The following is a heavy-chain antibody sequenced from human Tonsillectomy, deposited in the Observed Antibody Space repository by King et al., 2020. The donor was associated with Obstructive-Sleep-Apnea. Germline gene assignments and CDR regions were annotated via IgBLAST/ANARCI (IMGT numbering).Heavy chain of an antibody. D-gene: IGHD4-17*01. CDR1: GVPFSSYG. CDR2: ISYDGSNK. J-gene: IGHJ6*02. Sequence: VQLVESGGGVVQPGRSLRLSCAASGVPFSSYGIHWVLQAPGKGLEWVAVISYDGSNKYYADSVRGRFTISRDNSKNTLYLQMNRLRAEDTAVYYCAKESVEYGDYGSDYYYGMDVWGQGTTVTVSS. V-gene: IGHV3-30*18. CDR3: AKESVEYGDYGSDYYYGMDV.